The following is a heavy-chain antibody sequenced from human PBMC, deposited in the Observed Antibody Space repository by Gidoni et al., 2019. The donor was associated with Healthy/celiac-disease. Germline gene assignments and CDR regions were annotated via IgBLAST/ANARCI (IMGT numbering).Heavy chain of an antibody. V-gene: IGHV2-5*02. Sequence: QITLKESGPTLVKHTQTLTLTCTFSGFSLSTSGVGVGWIRQPPGKALEWLALIYWDDDKRYSPSLKSRLTITKDTSKNQVVLTMTNMDTVDTATYYCAHGRLWFGESHYDYWGQGTLVTVSS. J-gene: IGHJ4*02. CDR3: AHGRLWFGESHYDY. CDR2: IYWDDDK. CDR1: GFSLSTSGVG. D-gene: IGHD3-10*01.